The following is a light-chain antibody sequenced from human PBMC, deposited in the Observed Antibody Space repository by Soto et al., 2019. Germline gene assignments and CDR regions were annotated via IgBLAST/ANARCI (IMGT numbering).Light chain of an antibody. CDR1: QSISIW. V-gene: IGKV1-5*03. CDR2: KAS. Sequence: DIQMTQSPSTLSASVGDRVTITCRASQSISIWLAWYQQKPGKAPNLLIYKASTLESGVPSRFSGSGSGTEFTLTISSLQPDDFATYYCQQYNTNSFGPGTKVDIK. CDR3: QQYNTNS. J-gene: IGKJ3*01.